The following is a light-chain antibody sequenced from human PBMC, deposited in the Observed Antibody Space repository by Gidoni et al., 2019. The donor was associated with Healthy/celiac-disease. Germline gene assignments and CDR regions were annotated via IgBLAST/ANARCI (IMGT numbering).Light chain of an antibody. CDR2: GAS. Sequence: EIVLTHSPSTLSVSPGERATRSCRASQSVSRNLAWYQQKPGQAPRLPIYGASTRATGIPARFSGSGSGTEFTLTISSLQSEDFAVYYCQQYNNWPPWTFXQXTKVEIK. CDR1: QSVSRN. V-gene: IGKV3-15*01. J-gene: IGKJ1*01. CDR3: QQYNNWPPWT.